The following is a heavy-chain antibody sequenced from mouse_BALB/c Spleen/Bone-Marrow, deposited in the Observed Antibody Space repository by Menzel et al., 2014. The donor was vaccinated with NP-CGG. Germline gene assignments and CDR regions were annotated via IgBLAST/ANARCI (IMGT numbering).Heavy chain of an antibody. J-gene: IGHJ3*01. CDR3: VCGNYYLAY. CDR2: INPSTGYT. Sequence: VKLMESGAELAKPGASVKMSCKASGYTFTRYWMHWVKPRPGQGLEWIGYINPSTGYTEYNQKFKDKATLTADKSSSTAYMQLSSLTSEDSAVYYCVCGNYYLAYWGQGTLVTVSA. V-gene: IGHV1-7*01. CDR1: GYTFTRYW. D-gene: IGHD2-1*01.